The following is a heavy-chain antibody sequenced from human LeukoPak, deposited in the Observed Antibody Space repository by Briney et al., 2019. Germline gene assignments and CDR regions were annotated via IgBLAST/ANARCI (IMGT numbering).Heavy chain of an antibody. Sequence: GGSLRLSCAASGFTFDDYAMHWVRQAPGKGLEWVSGISWNSGSIGYADSVKGRFTISRDNAKNSLYLQMNSLRAEDTALYYCAKVNGYCSGGSCYSGGFDYWGQGTLVTVSS. CDR1: GFTFDDYA. J-gene: IGHJ4*02. V-gene: IGHV3-9*01. D-gene: IGHD2-15*01. CDR2: ISWNSGSI. CDR3: AKVNGYCSGGSCYSGGFDY.